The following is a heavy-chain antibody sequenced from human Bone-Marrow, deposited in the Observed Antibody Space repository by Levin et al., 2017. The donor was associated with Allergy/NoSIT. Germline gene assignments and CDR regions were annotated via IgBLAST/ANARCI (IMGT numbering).Heavy chain of an antibody. CDR1: GFTFSSFT. Sequence: GESLKISCAASGFTFSSFTMAWVRQAPGKGLEWVSSFSGSGGYIYDADPVKGRFTISRDNAKNALYLQMNSLRAEDTAVYYCARSHSSGWHGGAIAFDFWGQGTVVTVSA. J-gene: IGHJ3*01. V-gene: IGHV3-21*01. D-gene: IGHD6-19*01. CDR2: FSGSGGYI. CDR3: ARSHSSGWHGGAIAFDF.